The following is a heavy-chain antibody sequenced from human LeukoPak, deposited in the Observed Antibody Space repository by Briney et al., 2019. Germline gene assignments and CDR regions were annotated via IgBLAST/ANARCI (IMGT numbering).Heavy chain of an antibody. J-gene: IGHJ4*02. CDR3: ASIEGIAAAGSIY. CDR1: GYSISSGYF. D-gene: IGHD6-13*01. V-gene: IGHV4-38-2*02. CDR2: IYNSGST. Sequence: SETLSLTCTVSGYSISSGYFWGWIRQPPGKGLEWIGTIYNSGSTNYNPSLKSRVTISVDTSKNQFSLKLSSVTAADTAVYYCASIEGIAAAGSIYWGQGTLVTVSS.